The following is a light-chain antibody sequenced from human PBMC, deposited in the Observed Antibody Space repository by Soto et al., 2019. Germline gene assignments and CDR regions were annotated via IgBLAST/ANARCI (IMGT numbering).Light chain of an antibody. Sequence: EIVMTQSPATLSVSPGERATLSCRASQSVSSNLAWYQQKPGQAPRLLIYGASTRATGISARFSGSGSGTEFTLTISSLQSEDWAVYYCQQYNNWPLTFGGGTKVEL. CDR1: QSVSSN. J-gene: IGKJ4*01. CDR3: QQYNNWPLT. V-gene: IGKV3-15*01. CDR2: GAS.